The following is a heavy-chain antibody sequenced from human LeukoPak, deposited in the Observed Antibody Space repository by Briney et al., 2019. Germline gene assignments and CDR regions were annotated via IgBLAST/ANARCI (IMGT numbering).Heavy chain of an antibody. CDR1: GGTFSSYA. J-gene: IGHJ4*02. CDR3: ARAYTYYYDSSGLFDY. V-gene: IGHV1-69*04. D-gene: IGHD3-22*01. Sequence: ASVKVSCKASGGTFSSYAISWVRQAPGQGLEWMGRIIPILGIANYAQKFQGRVTITADKSTSTAYMELSSLRSEDTAVYYRARAYTYYYDSSGLFDYWGQGTLVTVSS. CDR2: IIPILGIA.